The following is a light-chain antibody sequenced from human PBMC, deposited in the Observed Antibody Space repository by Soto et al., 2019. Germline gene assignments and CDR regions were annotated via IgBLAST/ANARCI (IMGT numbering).Light chain of an antibody. Sequence: EIVLTQSPATLSLSPGERATLSCGASQSVYSTYLAWYQQKPGLAPRLLIYDASSRATGIPDRFSGSGSGTDFTLTISRLEPEDFAVYYCQQYGSSPVTFGQGTKVEIK. CDR1: QSVYSTY. J-gene: IGKJ1*01. V-gene: IGKV3D-20*01. CDR2: DAS. CDR3: QQYGSSPVT.